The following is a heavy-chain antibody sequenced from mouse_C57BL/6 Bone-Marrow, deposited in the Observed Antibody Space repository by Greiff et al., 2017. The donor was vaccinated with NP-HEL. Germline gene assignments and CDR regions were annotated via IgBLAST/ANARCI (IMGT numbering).Heavy chain of an antibody. CDR2: SRNKANDYTT. J-gene: IGHJ4*01. CDR3: ARDAHPYGSTMDY. V-gene: IGHV7-1*01. D-gene: IGHD1-1*01. Sequence: EVHLVESGGGLVQSGRSLRLSCATSGFTFSDFYMEWVRQAPGKGLEWIAASRNKANDYTTEYSASVKGRFIVSRDTSQSILYLQMNALRAEDTASYYCARDAHPYGSTMDYWGQGTSVTVSS. CDR1: GFTFSDFY.